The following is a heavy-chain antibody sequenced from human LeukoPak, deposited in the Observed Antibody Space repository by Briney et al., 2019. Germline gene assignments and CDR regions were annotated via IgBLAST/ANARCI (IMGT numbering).Heavy chain of an antibody. Sequence: GGSLRLSCAASGFTFSRYAMNWVRQAPGKGLEWVAVISSDGKNKYYADSVEDRFTISRDNSENTLSVQMNSLRADDTAVYYCARVVLVDDSGSIYRGFQNWGQGTLVTVSS. CDR1: GFTFSRYA. J-gene: IGHJ1*01. CDR2: ISSDGKNK. D-gene: IGHD3-10*01. CDR3: ARVVLVDDSGSIYRGFQN. V-gene: IGHV3-30*04.